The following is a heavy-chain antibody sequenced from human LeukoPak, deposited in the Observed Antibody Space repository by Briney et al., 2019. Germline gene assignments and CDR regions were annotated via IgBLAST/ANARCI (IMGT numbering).Heavy chain of an antibody. V-gene: IGHV1-2*02. CDR1: GYTFSAYC. Sequence: GASVKVSCKASGYTFSAYCMHWVRQAPGQGLEWMGWINPNSGGTDYAQKFQGRVTITRDTSISTAYMELSRLRYDDTAVYYCARDMGTSDLPDDYWGQGTLVTVSS. D-gene: IGHD2-2*01. CDR3: ARDMGTSDLPDDY. CDR2: INPNSGGT. J-gene: IGHJ4*02.